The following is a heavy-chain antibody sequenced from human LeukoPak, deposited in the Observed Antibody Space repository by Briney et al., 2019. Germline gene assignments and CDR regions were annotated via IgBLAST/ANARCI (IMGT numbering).Heavy chain of an antibody. CDR2: IYTSGST. J-gene: IGHJ4*02. CDR3: ARAYGPPFFDY. Sequence: PSETLSLTCTVSGGSISSSSYYWGWIRQPPGKGLEWIGRIYTSGSTNYNPSLKSRVTMSVDTSKNQFSLKLSSVTAADTAVYYCARAYGPPFFDYWGQGTLVTVSS. D-gene: IGHD4-17*01. V-gene: IGHV4-61*05. CDR1: GGSISSSSYY.